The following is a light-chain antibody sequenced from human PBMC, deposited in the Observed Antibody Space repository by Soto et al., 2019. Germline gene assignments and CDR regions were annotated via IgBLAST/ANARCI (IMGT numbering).Light chain of an antibody. V-gene: IGLV2-14*01. CDR3: SSYTSSSTLV. Sequence: QSALPQPASVSGSPGQSITISCTGTSSEVGGYNYVSWYHQHPGKAPKLMIYVVSNRPSGVSNRFSGSKSGNTASLTISGLQAEDEADYYCSSYTSSSTLVFGGGTKLTVL. CDR1: SSEVGGYNY. CDR2: VVS. J-gene: IGLJ2*01.